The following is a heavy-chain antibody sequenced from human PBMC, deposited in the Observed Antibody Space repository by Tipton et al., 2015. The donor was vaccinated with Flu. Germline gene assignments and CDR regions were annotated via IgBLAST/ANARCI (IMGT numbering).Heavy chain of an antibody. CDR3: ARDSPLDYGGNQYYYYGMDV. J-gene: IGHJ6*02. CDR2: IFYRGIT. Sequence: TLSLTCTVSGGSISSGGYYWTWIRQHPGKGLEWIGYIFYRGITYYNPSLKSRVTISVDTSKNQFSLKLSSVTAADTAVYYCARDSPLDYGGNQYYYYGMDVWGQGTTVTVSS. CDR1: GGSISSGGYY. D-gene: IGHD4-23*01. V-gene: IGHV4-31*03.